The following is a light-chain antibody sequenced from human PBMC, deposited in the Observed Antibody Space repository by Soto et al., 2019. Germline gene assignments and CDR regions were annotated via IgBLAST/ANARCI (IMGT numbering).Light chain of an antibody. Sequence: DIQMTQSPSSLSASVGDRVTITCRASQSISSYLNWYQQKPGKAPKLLIYAASSLQSGVPSRFSGSGSGTDVTLTISSLQPEAFATYYCQQRYSTPRTFGQGTKLEIK. CDR1: QSISSY. J-gene: IGKJ2*01. CDR3: QQRYSTPRT. V-gene: IGKV1-39*01. CDR2: AAS.